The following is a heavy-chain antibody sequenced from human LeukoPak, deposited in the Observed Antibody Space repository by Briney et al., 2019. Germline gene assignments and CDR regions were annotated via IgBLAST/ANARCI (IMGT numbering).Heavy chain of an antibody. Sequence: GGSLRLSCAASGFTFSSYVMHWVRQAPGKGLEWVALISYDGSNKYYADSVKGRFTISRDNSKNTLYLQMSSLRAEDTAVYYCAKEHEMYYFGSGSFEYWGQGTLVTASS. D-gene: IGHD3-10*01. CDR3: AKEHEMYYFGSGSFEY. CDR1: GFTFSSYV. J-gene: IGHJ4*02. CDR2: ISYDGSNK. V-gene: IGHV3-30*18.